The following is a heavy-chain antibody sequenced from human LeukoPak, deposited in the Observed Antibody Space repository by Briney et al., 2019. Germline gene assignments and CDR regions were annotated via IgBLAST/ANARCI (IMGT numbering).Heavy chain of an antibody. CDR2: INPNSGGT. V-gene: IGHV1-2*02. J-gene: IGHJ4*02. CDR3: ARGRSSGWYDRFDY. CDR1: GYTFTGYY. Sequence: ASAKVSCKASGYTFTGYYMHWVRQAPGQGLEWMGWINPNSGGTNYAQKFQGRVTMTRDTSISTAYMELSRLRSDDTAVYYCARGRSSGWYDRFDYWGQGTLVTVSS. D-gene: IGHD6-19*01.